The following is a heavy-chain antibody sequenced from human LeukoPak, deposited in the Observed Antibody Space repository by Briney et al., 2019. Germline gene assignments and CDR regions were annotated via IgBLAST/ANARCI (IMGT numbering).Heavy chain of an antibody. D-gene: IGHD1-1*01. CDR1: DDSITMYY. CDR3: ARGRVSSSTWYSTYYYYFYMDV. Sequence: SETLSLTRSVSDDSITMYYLTWIRQPPGKGLEWIGYVDHTGSTNFNPSLTGRVSISRDTTNNLFSLRLRSVTAADTAVYFCARGRVSSSTWYSTYYYYFYMDVWGKGTTVTVSS. V-gene: IGHV4-59*01. CDR2: VDHTGST. J-gene: IGHJ6*03.